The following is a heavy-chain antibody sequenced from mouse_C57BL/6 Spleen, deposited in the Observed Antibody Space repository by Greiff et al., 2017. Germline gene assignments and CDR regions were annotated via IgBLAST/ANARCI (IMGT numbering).Heavy chain of an antibody. V-gene: IGHV3-6*01. Sequence: DVQLQESGPGLVKPSQSLSLTCSVTGYSITSGYYWNWIRQFPGNKLEWMGYISYDGSNNYNPSLKNRISITRDTSKNQFFLKLNSVTTEDTATYYCARDWDGPYYFDYWGQGTTLTVSS. CDR3: ARDWDGPYYFDY. CDR1: GYSITSGYY. J-gene: IGHJ2*01. D-gene: IGHD2-3*01. CDR2: ISYDGSN.